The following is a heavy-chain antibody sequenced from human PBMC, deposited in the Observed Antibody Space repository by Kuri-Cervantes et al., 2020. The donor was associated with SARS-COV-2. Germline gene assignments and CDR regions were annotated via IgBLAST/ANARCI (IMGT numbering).Heavy chain of an antibody. Sequence: AVQVSCKASGGTFSSYAISWVRQAPGQGLEGMGWIVPIFGTAHYEQKFQGRITIAADKSTSTIYMELSSLRSEDTAVYYCAKCSPYSSSGRPVPLDIWGQGTMVTVSS. D-gene: IGHD6-13*01. CDR1: GGTFSSYA. CDR3: AKCSPYSSSGRPVPLDI. J-gene: IGHJ3*02. CDR2: IVPIFGTA. V-gene: IGHV1-69*06.